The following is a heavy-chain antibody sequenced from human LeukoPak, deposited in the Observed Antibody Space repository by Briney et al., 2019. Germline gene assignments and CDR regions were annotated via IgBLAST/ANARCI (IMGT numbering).Heavy chain of an antibody. D-gene: IGHD3-3*01. V-gene: IGHV4-30-4*08. J-gene: IGHJ2*01. CDR2: IYYSGST. CDR3: ARDGGFWSGYPYWYFDL. Sequence: SQTLSLTCTVSGCSFSSGDNYWSWIRQPPGQGLEWIGYIYYSGSTYYYPSLKSRVTTSVHTSKSQFSLKLSAVTAADTAVYYCARDGGFWSGYPYWYFDLWGRGTLVTVSS. CDR1: GCSFSSGDNY.